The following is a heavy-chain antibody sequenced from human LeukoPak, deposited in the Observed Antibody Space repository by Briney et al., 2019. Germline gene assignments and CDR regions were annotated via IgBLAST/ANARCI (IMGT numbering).Heavy chain of an antibody. CDR1: GLTFSTYG. CDR2: MSGRGVST. CDR3: AKDCNGGNCYIDY. J-gene: IGHJ4*02. Sequence: GGSLRLSCAASGLTFSTYGMSWVRQAPGKGLEWVSGMSGRGVSTYYADSVKGRFTISSDNSKNALYLQMNSLRAEDTAIYYCAKDCNGGNCYIDYWGQGTLVTVAS. V-gene: IGHV3-23*01. D-gene: IGHD2-15*01.